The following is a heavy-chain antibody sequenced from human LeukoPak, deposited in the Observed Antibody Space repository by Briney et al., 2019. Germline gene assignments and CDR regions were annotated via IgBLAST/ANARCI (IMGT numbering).Heavy chain of an antibody. CDR2: ISYRSSDI. CDR3: ARDAHTSSGTYWGGVDYYYGLDV. Sequence: GGSLRLFCAASEFTLSSYNMKWVCQAPGKGLEWVSSISYRSSDIEYADSVKGRFTISRDNAKQLLYLQMSSLRAEDTAVYYCARDAHTSSGTYWGGVDYYYGLDVWGQGTTVTVSS. D-gene: IGHD3-10*01. CDR1: EFTLSSYN. J-gene: IGHJ6*02. V-gene: IGHV3-21*01.